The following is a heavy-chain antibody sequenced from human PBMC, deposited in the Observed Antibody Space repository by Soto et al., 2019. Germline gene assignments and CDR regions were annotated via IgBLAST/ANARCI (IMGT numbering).Heavy chain of an antibody. Sequence: ASVKVSCKASGGTFSSYAISWVRQAPGQGLEWMGGIIPIFGTANYAQKFQGRVTITADESTSTAYMELSSLRSEDTAVYYCASSYYYDSSGYLNYWGQGTLVTVSS. V-gene: IGHV1-69*13. J-gene: IGHJ4*02. CDR2: IIPIFGTA. CDR1: GGTFSSYA. D-gene: IGHD3-22*01. CDR3: ASSYYYDSSGYLNY.